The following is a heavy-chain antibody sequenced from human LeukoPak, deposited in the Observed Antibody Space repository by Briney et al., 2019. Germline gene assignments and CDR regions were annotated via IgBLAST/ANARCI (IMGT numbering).Heavy chain of an antibody. D-gene: IGHD3-22*01. Sequence: GSVKVSCKASGYTFTSYDINWVRQATGQGLEWMGWMNPNSGNTGYAQKFQGRVTMTRNTSISTAYMELSSLRSEDTAVYYCARGGTYYYDSSGYYGPYWGQGTLVTVSS. CDR2: MNPNSGNT. J-gene: IGHJ4*02. V-gene: IGHV1-8*01. CDR1: GYTFTSYD. CDR3: ARGGTYYYDSSGYYGPY.